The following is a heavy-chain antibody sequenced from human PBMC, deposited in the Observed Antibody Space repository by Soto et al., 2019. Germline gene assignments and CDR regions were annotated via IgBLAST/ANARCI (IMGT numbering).Heavy chain of an antibody. CDR2: IFYSRTP. CDR3: AREVITPVLKGADDAFDL. D-gene: IGHD2-15*01. Sequence: QVQLQEAGPGLVKPSQTLSLTCIVSGGSISSGNHFWSWIRQPPGKDLEWIGYIFYSRTPHYNSPLHRRVTLSIDTSRNQSSLHPSSVTAADTALYYCAREVITPVLKGADDAFDLWCQGTMVTVSS. V-gene: IGHV4-30-4*01. CDR1: GGSISSGNHF. J-gene: IGHJ3*01.